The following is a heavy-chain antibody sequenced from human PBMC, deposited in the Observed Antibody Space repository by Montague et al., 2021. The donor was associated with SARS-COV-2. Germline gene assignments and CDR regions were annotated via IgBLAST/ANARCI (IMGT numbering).Heavy chain of an antibody. V-gene: IGHV4-4*07. J-gene: IGHJ4*02. D-gene: IGHD1/OR15-1a*01. CDR1: GDSITNHY. Sequence: SETLSLTCSVSGDSITNHYWPWIRQPAGKGLERIGRMHITGKTNFSYFFSSRITMSADTSKTQFSLKLTFVTAADTAIYFCARDRFEFGAERQGTIDVWGQGTLVTVSS. CDR2: MHITGKT. CDR3: ARDRFEFGAERQGTIDV.